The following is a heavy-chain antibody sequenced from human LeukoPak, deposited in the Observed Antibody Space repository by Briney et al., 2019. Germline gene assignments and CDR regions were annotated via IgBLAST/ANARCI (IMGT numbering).Heavy chain of an antibody. CDR3: AKGLEDIVVVPAAPNPSRPNHLDY. CDR2: IRYDGSNK. V-gene: IGHV3-30*02. J-gene: IGHJ4*02. D-gene: IGHD2-2*01. CDR1: GFTFSSYG. Sequence: GGSLRLSCAASGFTFSSYGMHWVRQAPGKGLEWVAFIRYDGSNKYYADSVKGRFTISRDNSKNTLYLQMNSLRAEDTAVYYCAKGLEDIVVVPAAPNPSRPNHLDYWGQGTLVTVSS.